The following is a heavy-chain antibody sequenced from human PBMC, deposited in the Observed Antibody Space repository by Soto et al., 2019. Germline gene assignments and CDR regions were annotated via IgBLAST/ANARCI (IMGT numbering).Heavy chain of an antibody. CDR2: IKQDGSEK. CDR3: ARDAEQQLVLYYYYGMDV. Sequence: EVQLVESGGGLVQPGGSLRLSCAASGFTFSSYWMSWVRQAPGKGLEWVANIKQDGSEKYYVDSVKGRFTISRDNAKNSLYLQMNSLRAEDTAVYYCARDAEQQLVLYYYYGMDVWGQGTTVTVSS. CDR1: GFTFSSYW. D-gene: IGHD6-13*01. J-gene: IGHJ6*02. V-gene: IGHV3-7*04.